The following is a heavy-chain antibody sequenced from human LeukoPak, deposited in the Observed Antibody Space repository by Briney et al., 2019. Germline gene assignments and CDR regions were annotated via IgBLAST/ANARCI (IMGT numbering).Heavy chain of an antibody. CDR3: ASTGYSSGQPDY. Sequence: SETLSLTCTVSGGSISSYYWSWIRQPPGKGLEWIGYIYYSGSTNYNPSLKSRVTISVDTSKNQFSLKLSSVTAADTAVYYCASTGYSSGQPDYWGQGTLVTVSS. CDR1: GGSISSYY. D-gene: IGHD6-19*01. J-gene: IGHJ4*02. CDR2: IYYSGST. V-gene: IGHV4-59*08.